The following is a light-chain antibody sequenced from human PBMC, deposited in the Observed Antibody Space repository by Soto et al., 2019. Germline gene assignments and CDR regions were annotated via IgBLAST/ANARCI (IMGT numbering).Light chain of an antibody. CDR2: EVS. Sequence: QSALTQPASVSGSPGQSITISCTGTSSDVGGYNYVSWYQQHPGKAPKLMIYEVSNRPSGVSNRFSGSKSGNTASLTISGLQAEDESDYYCSSYTSSSTLVFGT. CDR1: SSDVGGYNY. CDR3: SSYTSSSTLV. V-gene: IGLV2-14*01. J-gene: IGLJ1*01.